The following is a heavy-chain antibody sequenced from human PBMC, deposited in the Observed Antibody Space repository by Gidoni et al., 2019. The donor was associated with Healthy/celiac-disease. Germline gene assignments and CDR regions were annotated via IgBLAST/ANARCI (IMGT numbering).Heavy chain of an antibody. J-gene: IGHJ4*02. CDR1: GFTFSSYA. V-gene: IGHV3-23*01. CDR2: ISGSGGST. CDR3: ANGVKAIFGVVIDRYFDY. D-gene: IGHD3-3*01. Sequence: EVQLLESGGGLVQPGGSLRLSWAASGFTFSSYAMSWVRQAPGKGLEWVSAISGSGGSTYYADSVKGRFTISRDNSKNTLYLQMNSLRVEDTAVYYCANGVKAIFGVVIDRYFDYWGQGTLVTVSS.